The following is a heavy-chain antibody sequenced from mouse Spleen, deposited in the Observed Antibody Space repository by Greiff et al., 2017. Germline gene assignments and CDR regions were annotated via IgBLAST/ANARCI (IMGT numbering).Heavy chain of an antibody. Sequence: ESGPGLVKPSQSLSLTCSVTGYSITSGYYWNWIRQFPGNKLEWMGYISYDGSNNYNPSLKNRISITRDTSKNQFFLKLNSVTTEDTATYYCARDGYSSYAMDYWGQGTSVTVSS. CDR3: ARDGYSSYAMDY. V-gene: IGHV3-6*01. J-gene: IGHJ4*01. CDR1: GYSITSGYY. D-gene: IGHD2-3*01. CDR2: ISYDGSN.